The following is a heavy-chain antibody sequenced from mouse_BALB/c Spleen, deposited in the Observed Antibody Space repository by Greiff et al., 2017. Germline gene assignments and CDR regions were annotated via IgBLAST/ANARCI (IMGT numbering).Heavy chain of an antibody. CDR3: ARNSWIYYGNSPFDY. J-gene: IGHJ2*01. CDR2: IWSGGST. V-gene: IGHV2-2*02. Sequence: QVQLQQSGPGLVQPSQSLSITCTVSGFSLTSYGVHWVRQSPGKGLEWLGVIWSGGSTDYNAAFISRLSISKDNSKSQVFFKMHSLQANDTAIYYCARNSWIYYGNSPFDYWGQGTTLTVSS. D-gene: IGHD2-1*01. CDR1: GFSLTSYG.